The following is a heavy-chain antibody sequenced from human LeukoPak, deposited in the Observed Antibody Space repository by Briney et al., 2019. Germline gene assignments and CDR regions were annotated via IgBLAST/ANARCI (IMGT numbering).Heavy chain of an antibody. Sequence: ASVKVSCKASGYTFTSYGISWVLQAPGQGLEWMGWISAYNGNTNYAQKLQGRVTMTTDTSTSTAYMELRSLRSDDTAVYYCARYGSAVHDYGDYVAEDYWGQGTLVTVSS. D-gene: IGHD4-17*01. V-gene: IGHV1-18*01. J-gene: IGHJ4*02. CDR2: ISAYNGNT. CDR1: GYTFTSYG. CDR3: ARYGSAVHDYGDYVAEDY.